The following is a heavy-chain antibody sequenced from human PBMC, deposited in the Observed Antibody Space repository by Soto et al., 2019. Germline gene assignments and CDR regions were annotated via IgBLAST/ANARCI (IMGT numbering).Heavy chain of an antibody. Sequence: ASVKVSCKASGYTFTSYDINWVRQATGQGLEWMGWMNPDSGNTGYAQKFQGRVTITRNTSISTAYMELSRLRSDDTAVYYCARDVSRYCSCGSCYGKFDVRGQGTLVTGSS. D-gene: IGHD2-15*01. V-gene: IGHV1-8*01. CDR3: ARDVSRYCSCGSCYGKFDV. J-gene: IGHJ4*02. CDR1: GYTFTSYD. CDR2: MNPDSGNT.